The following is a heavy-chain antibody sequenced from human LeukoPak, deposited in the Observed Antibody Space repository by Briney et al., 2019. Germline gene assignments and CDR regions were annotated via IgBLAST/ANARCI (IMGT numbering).Heavy chain of an antibody. CDR1: GFTFSSYA. CDR2: ISYDGSNK. D-gene: IGHD3-22*01. J-gene: IGHJ4*02. Sequence: GGSLRLSCAASGFTFSSYAMHWVRQAPGKGLEWVAVISYDGSNKYYADSVKGRFTISRDNFKNTLYLQMNSLRAEDTAVYYCARGGYYYDSSGYYDYWGQGTLVTVSS. CDR3: ARGGYYYDSSGYYDY. V-gene: IGHV3-30-3*01.